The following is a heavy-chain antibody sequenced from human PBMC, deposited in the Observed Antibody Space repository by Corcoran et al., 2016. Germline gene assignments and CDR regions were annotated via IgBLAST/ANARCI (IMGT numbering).Heavy chain of an antibody. CDR3: ARGPSDTQDFDY. CDR1: GGSFSGYY. D-gene: IGHD1-26*01. J-gene: IGHJ4*02. Sequence: QVQLQQWGAGLLKPSETLSLTCAVYGGSFSGYYWSWIRQPPGKGLEWIGEINHSGSTNYNPSLKSRVTISVDTSKNQFSLKLSSVTAADTAVYYCARGPSDTQDFDYWGQGTLVTVSS. V-gene: IGHV4-34*01. CDR2: INHSGST.